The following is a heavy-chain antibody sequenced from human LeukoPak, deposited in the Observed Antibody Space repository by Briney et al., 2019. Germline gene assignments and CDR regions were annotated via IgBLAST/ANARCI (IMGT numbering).Heavy chain of an antibody. D-gene: IGHD3-22*01. CDR3: ARDGPQTYYYDSSGYYRYYYYGMDV. Sequence: GGSLRLSCAASGFTFSSYSMNWVRQAPGKGLEWVSSISSSSSYIYYADSVKGRFTISRDNAKNSLYLQMNSLRAEDTAVYYCARDGPQTYYYDSSGYYRYYYYGMDVWGQGTTVTVSS. J-gene: IGHJ6*02. CDR2: ISSSSSYI. V-gene: IGHV3-21*01. CDR1: GFTFSSYS.